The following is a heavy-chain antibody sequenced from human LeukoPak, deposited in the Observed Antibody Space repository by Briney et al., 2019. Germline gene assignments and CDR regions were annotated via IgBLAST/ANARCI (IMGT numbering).Heavy chain of an antibody. CDR1: GFTFSGSS. V-gene: IGHV3-73*01. J-gene: IGHJ4*02. CDR3: TRHYPLPDADRGLDY. CDR2: IRSKANGYAT. Sequence: PGGSLRLSCAASGFTFSGSSMHWVRQASGKGLEWVGRIRSKANGYATAYAASVNGRFTISRDDSKNTAYLQMNSLKTEDTAVYYCTRHYPLPDADRGLDYWGQGTLVTVSS.